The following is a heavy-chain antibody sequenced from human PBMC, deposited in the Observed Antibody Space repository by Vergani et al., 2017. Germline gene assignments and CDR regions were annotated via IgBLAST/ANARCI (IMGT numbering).Heavy chain of an antibody. CDR3: ARDFPGSSSWKTHFDY. Sequence: EVQLVESGGGLVQPGGSLRLSCAASGFTFSSYSMNWVRQAPGKGLEWVSYISSSSSTIYYADSVKGRFTISRDNAKNSLYLQMNSLRAEDTAVYYCARDFPGSSSWKTHFDYLGQGTLVTVSS. J-gene: IGHJ4*02. CDR1: GFTFSSYS. CDR2: ISSSSSTI. D-gene: IGHD6-13*01. V-gene: IGHV3-48*01.